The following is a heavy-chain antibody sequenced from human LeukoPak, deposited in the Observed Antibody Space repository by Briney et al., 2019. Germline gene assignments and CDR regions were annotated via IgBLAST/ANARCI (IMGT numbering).Heavy chain of an antibody. CDR2: ISAYNGNT. D-gene: IGHD6-19*01. CDR3: ARWVGWLVYEGAFDI. J-gene: IGHJ3*02. Sequence: APVKVSCKASRYSFTSYGISWVRQAPGQGLEWMRWISAYNGNTNYAQKLQGRVTMTTDTSTSTAYMELRSLRSDDTAVYYCARWVGWLVYEGAFDIWGQGTMVTVSS. V-gene: IGHV1-18*01. CDR1: RYSFTSYG.